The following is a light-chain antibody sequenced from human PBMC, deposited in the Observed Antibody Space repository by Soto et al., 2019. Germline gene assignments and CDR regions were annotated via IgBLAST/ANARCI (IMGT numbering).Light chain of an antibody. J-gene: IGLJ1*01. Sequence: QSVLTQPASVSGSPGQSITISCTGTSSDVGTYNYVSWYKQHPGKAPKLIIYEVSNRPSGVSNRFSGSKSGNTASLTISGLQAEDEADYYCSSYTSSTDYVFGTGTKSPS. V-gene: IGLV2-14*01. CDR2: EVS. CDR1: SSDVGTYNY. CDR3: SSYTSSTDYV.